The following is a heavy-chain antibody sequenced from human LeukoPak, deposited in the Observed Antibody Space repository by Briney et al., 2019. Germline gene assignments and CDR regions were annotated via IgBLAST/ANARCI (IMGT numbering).Heavy chain of an antibody. Sequence: ASVKVSCKASGYTFTGYYMHWVRQAPGQGLEWMGIINPSGGSTSYAQKFQGRVTMTRDTSTSTAYMELSSLRSEDTAVYYCARGYPAKGYCSGGSCKYFDYWGQGTLVTVSS. V-gene: IGHV1-46*01. CDR1: GYTFTGYY. CDR2: INPSGGST. J-gene: IGHJ4*02. D-gene: IGHD2-15*01. CDR3: ARGYPAKGYCSGGSCKYFDY.